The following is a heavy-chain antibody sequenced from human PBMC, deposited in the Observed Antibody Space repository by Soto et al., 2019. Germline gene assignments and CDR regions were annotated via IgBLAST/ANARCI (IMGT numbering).Heavy chain of an antibody. CDR2: ISAYNGNT. CDR1: GYTFTSYG. CDR3: ARDALRFLEWLLFPPYYYGMDV. V-gene: IGHV1-18*01. D-gene: IGHD3-3*01. Sequence: ASVKVSFKASGYTFTSYGISWVRQAPGQGLEWMGWISAYNGNTNYAQKLQGRVTMTTDTSTSTAYMELRSLRSDDTAVYYCARDALRFLEWLLFPPYYYGMDVWGQGTTVTVSS. J-gene: IGHJ6*02.